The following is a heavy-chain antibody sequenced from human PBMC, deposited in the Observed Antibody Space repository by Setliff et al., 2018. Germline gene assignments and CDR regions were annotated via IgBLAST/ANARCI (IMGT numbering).Heavy chain of an antibody. CDR1: GYSFSDYG. CDR3: ATDVNQWDPTYMDV. D-gene: IGHD1-26*01. V-gene: IGHV1-18*01. Sequence: GASVKVSCKASGYSFSDYGISWVRQAPGQGLEWMGWISAYNGNTKYAQKLQGRVTMATDISTRTAYLELRALTSDDTAVYYCATDVNQWDPTYMDVWGEGTTVTVSS. J-gene: IGHJ6*03. CDR2: ISAYNGNT.